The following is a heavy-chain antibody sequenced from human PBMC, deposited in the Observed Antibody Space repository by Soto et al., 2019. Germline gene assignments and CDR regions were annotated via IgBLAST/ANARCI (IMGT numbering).Heavy chain of an antibody. CDR3: ARLYGLGAFDI. CDR2: IYYSGST. V-gene: IGHV4-59*08. J-gene: IGHJ3*02. CDR1: GGPINSYY. Sequence: SENLSPTCPVSGGPINSYYWSWIRQPPGKGLEWIGYIYYSGSTNYNPSLKSRVTISVDTSKNQFSLKLSSVTAADTAVYYCARLYGLGAFDIWGQGTMVTVSS. D-gene: IGHD3-16*02.